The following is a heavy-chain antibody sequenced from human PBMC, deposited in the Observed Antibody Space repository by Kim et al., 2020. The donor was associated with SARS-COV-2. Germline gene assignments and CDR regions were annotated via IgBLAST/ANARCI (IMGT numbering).Heavy chain of an antibody. CDR1: GGSFSGYY. D-gene: IGHD1-1*01. V-gene: IGHV4-34*01. Sequence: AETLSLTCAVYGGSFSGYYWSWIRQPPGKGLEWIGEINHSGSTNYNPSLKSRVIISIDTSKNQFFLQLSSVTAADAAVYYCARERQPYYCVQGTVVTVS. J-gene: IGHJ4*02. CDR2: INHSGST. CDR3: ARERQPYY.